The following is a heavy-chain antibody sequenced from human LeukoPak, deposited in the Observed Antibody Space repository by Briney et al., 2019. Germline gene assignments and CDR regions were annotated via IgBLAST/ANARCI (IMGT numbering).Heavy chain of an antibody. CDR1: GYTFTSYG. V-gene: IGHV1-18*01. CDR2: ISAYNGNT. J-gene: IGHJ5*02. Sequence: ASVKVSCKASGYTFTSYGISWVRQAPGRGLEWMGWISAYNGNTHYAQKLQGRVTMTTDTSTSTAYMELSSLRSEDTAVYYCARDDRAAAGECWFDPWGQGTLVTVSS. D-gene: IGHD6-13*01. CDR3: ARDDRAAAGECWFDP.